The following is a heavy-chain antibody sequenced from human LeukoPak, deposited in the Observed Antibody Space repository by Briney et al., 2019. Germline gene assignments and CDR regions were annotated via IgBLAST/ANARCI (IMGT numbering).Heavy chain of an antibody. V-gene: IGHV3-23*01. CDR2: ISGSGSST. J-gene: IGHJ4*02. CDR3: AKDFSGYDTCDY. CDR1: GFTFSSYA. Sequence: PGGSLRLXCAASGFTFSSYAMSWVRQAPGKGLEWVSAISGSGSSTYYADSVKGRFTISRDNSKNTLYLQMNSLRAEDTAVYYCAKDFSGYDTCDYWGQGTLVTVSS. D-gene: IGHD5-12*01.